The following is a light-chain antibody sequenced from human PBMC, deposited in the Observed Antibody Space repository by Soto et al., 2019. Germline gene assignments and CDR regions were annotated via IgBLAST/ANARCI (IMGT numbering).Light chain of an antibody. Sequence: QPVLTQPPSMSGAPGQRVTISCTGSSSNIGSGYDVHWYQQLPGTAPKLLIYGNTNRPSGVPDRFSGSKSGTSASLANTGLQAEDEADYYCQSYDSSLSDWVFGGGTKLTVL. V-gene: IGLV1-40*01. CDR2: GNT. CDR1: SSNIGSGYD. J-gene: IGLJ3*02. CDR3: QSYDSSLSDWV.